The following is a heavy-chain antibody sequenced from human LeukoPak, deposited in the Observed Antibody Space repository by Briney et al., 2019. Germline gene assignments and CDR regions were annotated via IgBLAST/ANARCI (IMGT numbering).Heavy chain of an antibody. J-gene: IGHJ4*02. V-gene: IGHV4-59*01. CDR1: SGSISGYY. CDR2: IYSSGST. CDR3: ARFAYCGGHCWYYFDY. D-gene: IGHD2-21*02. Sequence: SETLSLTCTVSSGSISGYYWSWIRQPPGKGLEWIGYIYSSGSTNYNPSLESRVTISVDTSKNQFSLQLSSVTAADTAVYYCARFAYCGGHCWYYFDYWGQGTLVTVS.